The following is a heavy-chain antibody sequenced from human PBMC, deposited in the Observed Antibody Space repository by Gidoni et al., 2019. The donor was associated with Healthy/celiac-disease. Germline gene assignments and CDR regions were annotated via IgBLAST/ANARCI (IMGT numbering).Heavy chain of an antibody. CDR1: GFTFSSYA. J-gene: IGHJ4*02. CDR3: ARGPPGYYGSGVDY. D-gene: IGHD3-10*01. CDR2: ISYDGSNK. V-gene: IGHV3-30-3*01. Sequence: QVQLVESGGGVVQPGRSLRLSCAASGFTFSSYAMHWVRQAPVKGPEWVAVISYDGSNKYYADSVKGRFTISRDNSKNTLYLQMNSLRAEDTAVYYCARGPPGYYGSGVDYWGQGTLVTVSS.